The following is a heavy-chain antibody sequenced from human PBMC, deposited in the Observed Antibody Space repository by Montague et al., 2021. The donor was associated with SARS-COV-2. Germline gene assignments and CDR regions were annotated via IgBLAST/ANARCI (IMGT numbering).Heavy chain of an antibody. Sequence: SLRLSCAASGFTFSSYDMHWVRQAPGKGLEWVSYISSSGSNIYYADSVKGRFTISRDNAKNSLYLQMNSLRAEDTAVYYCARVLVVTYYGMDVWGQGTTVTVSS. CDR2: ISSSGSNI. CDR3: ARVLVVTYYGMDV. J-gene: IGHJ6*02. D-gene: IGHD3-22*01. CDR1: GFTFSSYD. V-gene: IGHV3-48*03.